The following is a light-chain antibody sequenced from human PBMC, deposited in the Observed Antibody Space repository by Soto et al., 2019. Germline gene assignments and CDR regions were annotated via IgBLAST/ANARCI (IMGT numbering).Light chain of an antibody. V-gene: IGKV3-15*01. J-gene: IGKJ4*01. CDR3: QRYNNWPLT. CDR2: DTS. Sequence: EIVLTQSPATLSLSPGERATLSCRASQSVSSYLAWYQHKPGQTPRLLIYDTSARATGVPARVSGSRSGPEFTLTINSLQSEDFAIYYCQRYNNWPLTFGGGTKVESK. CDR1: QSVSSY.